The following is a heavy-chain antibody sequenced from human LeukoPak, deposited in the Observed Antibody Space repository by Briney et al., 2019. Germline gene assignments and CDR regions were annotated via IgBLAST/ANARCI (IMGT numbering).Heavy chain of an antibody. CDR2: INHSGST. CDR3: ARGWYSSTTVRPYNWFDP. D-gene: IGHD2-15*01. J-gene: IGHJ5*02. CDR1: GGSFSGYY. V-gene: IGHV4-34*01. Sequence: SETLSLTCAVYGGSFSGYYWSWIRQPPGEGLEWIGEINHSGSTNYNPSIKSRVTLSVDTSKNQFSLKLSSVTAADTAVYYCARGWYSSTTVRPYNWFDPWGQGTLVTVSS.